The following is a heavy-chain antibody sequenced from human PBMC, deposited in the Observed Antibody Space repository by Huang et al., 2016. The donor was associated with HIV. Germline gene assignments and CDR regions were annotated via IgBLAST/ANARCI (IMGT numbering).Heavy chain of an antibody. J-gene: IGHJ6*03. Sequence: QLLLQESGPGLVKPSEALALTCAVSGGSIRRSDYHWGWIRQPPGKGLEWIGRIYYKGSTHYSPSLKSRVTLAVDTSKNLFFLNLTSMTAADTAVYYCARHREGPVAYYSGWGSHLNYMDVWGRGRTVVVSS. V-gene: IGHV4-39*01. CDR3: ARHREGPVAYYSGWGSHLNYMDV. D-gene: IGHD3-10*01. CDR2: IYYKGST. CDR1: GGSIRRSDYH.